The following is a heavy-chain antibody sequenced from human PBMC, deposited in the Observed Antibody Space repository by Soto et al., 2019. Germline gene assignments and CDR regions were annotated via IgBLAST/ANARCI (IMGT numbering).Heavy chain of an antibody. D-gene: IGHD3-3*01. V-gene: IGHV2-5*02. CDR2: IYWDDDK. J-gene: IGHJ4*02. CDR3: AHRVLRTVFGLVTTTAIYFDF. CDR1: GFSLTTSGVG. Sequence: QITLNESGPTVVRPTETLNLTCRFSGFSLTTSGVGVGWIRQSPGKAPEWLALIYWDDDKGYSASLKSRLTITKDTSKNQVVLTVSDLDPTDTATYYCAHRVLRTVFGLVTTTAIYFDFWGQGTPVAVSS.